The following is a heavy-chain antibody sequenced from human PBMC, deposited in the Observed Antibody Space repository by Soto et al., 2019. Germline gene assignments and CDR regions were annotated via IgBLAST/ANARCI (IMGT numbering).Heavy chain of an antibody. CDR1: RFIFGYYT. D-gene: IGHD2-15*01. V-gene: IGHV3-21*01. J-gene: IGHJ4*02. Sequence: XVSLGRSGVASRFIFGYYTKTYVRRTWWKGLDWVSTISTSSSTIFYAASVKGRFTVSRDNAKNSLYLQMDNLRAEDTAVYFCARGIGGVPVPADFDYWGQGPLVTVSS. CDR2: ISTSSSTI. CDR3: ARGIGGVPVPADFDY.